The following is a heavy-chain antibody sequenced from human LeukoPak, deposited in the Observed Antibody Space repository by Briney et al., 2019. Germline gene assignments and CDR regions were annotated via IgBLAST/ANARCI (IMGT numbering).Heavy chain of an antibody. D-gene: IGHD6-13*01. Sequence: GGSLRLSCAASGFTFSSYAMHWVRQAPGKGLEYVSAISSNGGSTYYANSVKGRFTISRDNSKNTLYLQMGSLRAEDMAVYYCARARGLGSSSWFGDPFEYWGQGTLVTVSS. CDR2: ISSNGGST. CDR1: GFTFSSYA. CDR3: ARARGLGSSSWFGDPFEY. J-gene: IGHJ4*02. V-gene: IGHV3-64*01.